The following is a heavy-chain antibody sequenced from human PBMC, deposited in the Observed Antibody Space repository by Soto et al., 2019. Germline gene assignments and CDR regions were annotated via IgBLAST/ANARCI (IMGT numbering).Heavy chain of an antibody. CDR3: ARHKGGYYSGVDV. D-gene: IGHD3-16*01. Sequence: SETLSLTCXVSGGSISSGGDYWSWIRQHPGKGLEWIGYIYNSGSTYYNPSLKSRVIISVDTSKNQFSLELSSVTAADTAVYYCARHKGGYYSGVDVWGQGTTVT. CDR1: GGSISSGGDY. V-gene: IGHV4-31*03. CDR2: IYNSGST. J-gene: IGHJ6*02.